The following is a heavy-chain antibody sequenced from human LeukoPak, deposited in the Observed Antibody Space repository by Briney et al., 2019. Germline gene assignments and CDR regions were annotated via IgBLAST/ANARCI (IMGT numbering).Heavy chain of an antibody. CDR2: IRYDGSNK. CDR1: GFTFSSYG. Sequence: PGGSLRLSCAASGFTFSSYGMHWVRQAPGKGLEWVAFIRYDGSNKYYADSVKGGFTISRDNSKNTLYLEMNSLRAEDTAVYYCAKDRGSYLYYFDYWGQGTLVTVSS. CDR3: AKDRGSYLYYFDY. J-gene: IGHJ4*02. V-gene: IGHV3-30*02. D-gene: IGHD3-16*02.